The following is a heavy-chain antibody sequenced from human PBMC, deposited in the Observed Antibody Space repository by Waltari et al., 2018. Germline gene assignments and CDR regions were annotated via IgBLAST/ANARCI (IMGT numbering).Heavy chain of an antibody. Sequence: QLQLQESGPGLVKPSETLSFTCTVSGGSISSSSYYWGWIRQPPGKGLEGIGSIYYSGRTYYNPSLKSRFTISVDTSKNQFSLKLSSVTAADTAVYYCATKRESSASGFDYWGQGTLVTVSS. CDR1: GGSISSSSYY. D-gene: IGHD6-19*01. V-gene: IGHV4-39*01. J-gene: IGHJ4*02. CDR2: IYYSGRT. CDR3: ATKRESSASGFDY.